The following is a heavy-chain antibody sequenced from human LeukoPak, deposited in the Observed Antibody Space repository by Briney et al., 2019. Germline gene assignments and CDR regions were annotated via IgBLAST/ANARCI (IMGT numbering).Heavy chain of an antibody. CDR2: INHSGST. V-gene: IGHV4-34*01. D-gene: IGHD3-10*01. CDR3: ARGGQRIITMVRGVIITRGWFDP. CDR1: GGSFSGYY. J-gene: IGHJ5*02. Sequence: LETLSLTCAVYGGSFSGYYWSWIRQPPGKGQESIGEINHSGSTNYNPSLKSRVTISVDTSKNQFSLKLSSVTAADTAVYYCARGGQRIITMVRGVIITRGWFDPWGQGTLVTVSS.